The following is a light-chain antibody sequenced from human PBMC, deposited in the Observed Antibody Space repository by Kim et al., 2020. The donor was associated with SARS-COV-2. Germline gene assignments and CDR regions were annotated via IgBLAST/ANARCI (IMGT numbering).Light chain of an antibody. J-gene: IGKJ4*01. V-gene: IGKV1-39*01. Sequence: DIQMTQSPSSLSVSVGDRVTITCRASQSISSYLNWYQQKPGKAPKLLIYAASSLQSGVPSRFSGSGSGTDFTLTISSLQPEDFATYYCQQSYSTPRTFGGGTKVDIK. CDR3: QQSYSTPRT. CDR1: QSISSY. CDR2: AAS.